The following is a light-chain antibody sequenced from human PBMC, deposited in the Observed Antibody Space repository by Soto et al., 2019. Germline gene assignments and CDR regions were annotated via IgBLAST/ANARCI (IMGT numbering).Light chain of an antibody. CDR3: QQHSHWPPWT. CDR2: AAS. Sequence: EVVLTQSPATLSLSPGERATLSCRASQNVRAFLDWYQQKPGQAPRLLIYAASNRATGIPDRFSGSVSGTDFTLTISSLEPEDFAVYYCQQHSHWPPWTFGQGTRVEIQ. CDR1: QNVRAF. V-gene: IGKV3-11*01. J-gene: IGKJ1*01.